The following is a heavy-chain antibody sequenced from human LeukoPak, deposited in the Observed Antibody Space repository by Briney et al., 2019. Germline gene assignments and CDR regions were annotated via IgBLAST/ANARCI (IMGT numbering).Heavy chain of an antibody. J-gene: IGHJ4*02. CDR3: ARGAASYGDYYDY. CDR2: IYSGGST. D-gene: IGHD4-17*01. CDR1: GFTVSSNY. Sequence: GGSLRLSCAASGFTVSSNYMSWVRQAPGKGLEWVSVIYSGGSTYYADSVKGRFTISRDNSKNTLYLQMNSLRAEDTAVYYCARGAASYGDYYDYWGQGTLVTVSS. V-gene: IGHV3-66*01.